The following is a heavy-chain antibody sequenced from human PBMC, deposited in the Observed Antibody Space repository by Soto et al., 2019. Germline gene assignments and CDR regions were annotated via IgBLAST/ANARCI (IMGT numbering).Heavy chain of an antibody. CDR3: AKVPSIIVEDSFDI. CDR1: GFTFSNYD. D-gene: IGHD3-22*01. Sequence: GASLRLSCAASGFTFSNYDMHWVRQAPGKGLEWVAIISYDGTNKYYADSVKGRFTISRDNSKNTLSLQMNSLRAEDTAVYYCAKVPSIIVEDSFDIWGQGTMVTVSS. J-gene: IGHJ3*02. V-gene: IGHV3-30*18. CDR2: ISYDGTNK.